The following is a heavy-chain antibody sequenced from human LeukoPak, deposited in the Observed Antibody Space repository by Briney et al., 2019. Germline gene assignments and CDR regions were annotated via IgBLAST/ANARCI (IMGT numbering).Heavy chain of an antibody. J-gene: IGHJ1*01. CDR1: GFTFSGSA. D-gene: IGHD6-13*01. V-gene: IGHV3-73*01. CDR2: IRSKANSYAT. CDR3: TRGIAAAGTLGVQH. Sequence: GGSLRLSCAASGFTFSGSAMHWVHQASGKGLEWVGRIRSKANSYATAYAASVKGRFTISRDDSKNTAYLQMNSLKTEDTAVYYCTRGIAAAGTLGVQHWGQGTLVTVSS.